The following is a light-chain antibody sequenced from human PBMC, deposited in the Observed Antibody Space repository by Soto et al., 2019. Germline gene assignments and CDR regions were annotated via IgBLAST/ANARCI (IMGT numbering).Light chain of an antibody. CDR2: AAS. Sequence: DIQMTQSPSSLSASVGDRISITCRASQSVSSYLNWCQQKPGKAPRLLIYAASHLQTGVPSRFRGTGSATHFTLTISSLQPEDFATYYCQQSYRAVTFGQGTRLEIK. CDR1: QSVSSY. J-gene: IGKJ5*01. CDR3: QQSYRAVT. V-gene: IGKV1-39*01.